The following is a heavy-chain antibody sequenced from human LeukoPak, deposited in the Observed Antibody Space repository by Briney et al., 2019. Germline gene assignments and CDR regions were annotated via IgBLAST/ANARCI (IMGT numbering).Heavy chain of an antibody. CDR3: ARLDIALAEDIPY. CDR1: GYSFTSYW. CDR2: IYPADSDT. D-gene: IGHD6-19*01. Sequence: GESLKISCQGSGYSFTSYWTGWVRQMPGKGLEWMGIIYPADSDTRYSPSFQGQVTISADKSISTAYLQWSSLKASDTAMYYCARLDIALAEDIPYWGQGTLVSVSS. J-gene: IGHJ4*02. V-gene: IGHV5-51*01.